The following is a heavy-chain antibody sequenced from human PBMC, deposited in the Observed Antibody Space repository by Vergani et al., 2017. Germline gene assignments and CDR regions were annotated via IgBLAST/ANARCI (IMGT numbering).Heavy chain of an antibody. CDR1: GFTFSSYA. V-gene: IGHV3-23*01. CDR2: ISGSGGST. Sequence: EVQLLESGGGLVQPGGSLRLSCAASGFTFSSYAMSWVRQAPGKGLEWVSAISGSGGSTYYADSVKGRFTISRDNSKNTLYLQMNSLRAEDTAVYYCARDLRRIFGVVITENWFDPWGQGTLVTVSS. CDR3: ARDLRRIFGVVITENWFDP. J-gene: IGHJ5*02. D-gene: IGHD3-3*01.